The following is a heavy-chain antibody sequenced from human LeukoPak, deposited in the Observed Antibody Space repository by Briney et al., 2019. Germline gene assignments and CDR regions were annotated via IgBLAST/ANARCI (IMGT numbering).Heavy chain of an antibody. CDR1: GGTFSSYA. CDR2: IIPIFGTA. J-gene: IGHJ3*02. CDR3: ARWNRSGDYDAFDI. Sequence: GASVKVSCKASGGTFSSYAISWVRQAPGQGLEWMGRIIPIFGTANYAQKFQGRVTITTDESTSTAYMELSSLRSEDTAVYYCARWNRSGDYDAFDIWGQGTMVTVSS. D-gene: IGHD3-22*01. V-gene: IGHV1-69*05.